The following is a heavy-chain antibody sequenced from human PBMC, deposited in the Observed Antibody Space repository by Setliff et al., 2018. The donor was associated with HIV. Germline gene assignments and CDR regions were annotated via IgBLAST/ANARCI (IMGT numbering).Heavy chain of an antibody. CDR2: IKQDGSEK. CDR3: ARAIFGSGRSHGHFDL. V-gene: IGHV3-7*03. J-gene: IGHJ2*01. D-gene: IGHD6-19*01. CDR1: GFTFSSHW. Sequence: PGGSLRLSCGASGFTFSSHWMAWVRQAPGKGLEWVANIKQDGSEKYYMDSVKGRFTTSRDNAKNSLNLQLNSLRPEDTAVYYCARAIFGSGRSHGHFDLWGRGTLVTVSS.